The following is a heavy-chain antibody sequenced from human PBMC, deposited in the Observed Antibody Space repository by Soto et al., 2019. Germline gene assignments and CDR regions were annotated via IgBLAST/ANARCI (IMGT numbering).Heavy chain of an antibody. V-gene: IGHV5-10-1*01. CDR3: AGQGYGITILGGVIEADPFDI. D-gene: IGHD3-3*01. J-gene: IGHJ3*02. CDR1: GYSFTSCW. CDR2: IDPRDSYT. Sequence: GESLKISCKGFGYSFTSCWISWVRQMPGNRLGCVGGIDPRDSYTHYLPPFPGHVTNSADKSISTAYLQWSSLKASDTAMHYFAGQGYGITILGGVIEADPFDIWGQGTMVTVSS.